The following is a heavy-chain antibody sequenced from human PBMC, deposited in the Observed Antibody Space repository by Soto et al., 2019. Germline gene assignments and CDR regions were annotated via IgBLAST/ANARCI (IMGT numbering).Heavy chain of an antibody. V-gene: IGHV1-2*02. CDR1: GYTFTGHY. Sequence: QVQLVQSGAEVKPPGASVKVSCKASGYTFTGHYMHWVRQVSGRRLEFLGWLKPDNGGTYYAPKFQGRVTFTRDTSNTIAYMEMSGLHSDDTAVYFCARDLCPLGSGSPCPTFGMDVWDQGTTVAVTS. D-gene: IGHD3-10*01. J-gene: IGHJ6*02. CDR3: ARDLCPLGSGSPCPTFGMDV. CDR2: LKPDNGGT.